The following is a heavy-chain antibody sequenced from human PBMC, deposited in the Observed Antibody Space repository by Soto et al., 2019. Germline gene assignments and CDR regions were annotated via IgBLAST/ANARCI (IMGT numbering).Heavy chain of an antibody. CDR2: IIPDFGTV. D-gene: IGHD6-13*01. J-gene: IGHJ5*02. Sequence: QVRLVQSGAEVKKPGSSVKVSCKASEDTFSNYAIPWRRLAPGQGLEWLGGIIPDFGTVNYAQKFQGRVTITADESTSTAYMELNRLRSEDTAVYYCARDNPYTNSFGNWFEPGGQGTLVIVS. CDR3: ARDNPYTNSFGNWFEP. V-gene: IGHV1-69*01. CDR1: EDTFSNYA.